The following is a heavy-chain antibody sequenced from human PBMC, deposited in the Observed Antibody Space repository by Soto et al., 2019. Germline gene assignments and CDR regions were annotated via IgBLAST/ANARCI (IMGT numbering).Heavy chain of an antibody. D-gene: IGHD3-10*01. CDR2: INAGNGNT. V-gene: IGHV1-3*01. CDR3: ARAWSITMVLGAPGRLNWFDP. Sequence: QVQLVQSGAEVKKPGASVKVSCKASGYTFTSYAMHWVRQAPGQRLEWMGWINAGNGNTKYSQKFQGRVTITRDTSASTAYMELSSLRSEDTAVYYCARAWSITMVLGAPGRLNWFDPWGQGTLVTVSS. J-gene: IGHJ5*02. CDR1: GYTFTSYA.